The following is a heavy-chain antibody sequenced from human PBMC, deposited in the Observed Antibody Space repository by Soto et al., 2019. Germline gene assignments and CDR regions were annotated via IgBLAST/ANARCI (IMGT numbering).Heavy chain of an antibody. D-gene: IGHD1-1*01. CDR1: GFTFSDYY. CDR3: TRTTSGKGDLDF. V-gene: IGHV3-72*01. CDR2: IRNKQNSRTT. J-gene: IGHJ4*02. Sequence: EVQLVESGGGLVQPGGSLRLSCLASGFTFSDYYMDWVRQAPGKGLEGVGRIRNKQNSRTTEYDASVRGRFTISRDDSESALCLRMNSLEIEDTAVYYCTRTTSGKGDLDFWGQGTLVTVSS.